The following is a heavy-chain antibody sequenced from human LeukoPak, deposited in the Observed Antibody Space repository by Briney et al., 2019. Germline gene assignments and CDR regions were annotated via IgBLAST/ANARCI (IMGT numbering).Heavy chain of an antibody. CDR3: ARASLFGGWFDP. D-gene: IGHD3-16*01. CDR2: MNPNSGNT. J-gene: IGHJ5*02. V-gene: IGHV1-8*01. CDR1: GYTFTSYD. Sequence: ASVKVSCKASGYTFTSYDINWVRQATGQGLEWMGWMNPNSGNTGYAQKFQGRVTMTRNTSISTVYMELSSLRSEDTAVYYCARASLFGGWFDPWGQGTLVTVSS.